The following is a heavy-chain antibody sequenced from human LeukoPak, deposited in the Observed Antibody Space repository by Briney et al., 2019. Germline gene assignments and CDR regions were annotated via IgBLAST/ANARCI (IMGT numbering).Heavy chain of an antibody. Sequence: GGSLRLSCAASGFSFSTYWMSWVRQAPGEGLEWVANIKQDGSEKYYVNSVKGRFAISRDNAKNSLYLQMDSLRAEDTAVYYCASLSSIVATFWGQGTLVTVSS. J-gene: IGHJ4*02. CDR2: IKQDGSEK. V-gene: IGHV3-7*01. CDR1: GFSFSTYW. CDR3: ASLSSIVATF. D-gene: IGHD5-12*01.